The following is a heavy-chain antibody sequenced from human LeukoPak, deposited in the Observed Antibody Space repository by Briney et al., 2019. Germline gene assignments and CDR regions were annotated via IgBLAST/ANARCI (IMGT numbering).Heavy chain of an antibody. CDR3: ARYGSGSYNPKFDY. CDR2: IYWNDDK. V-gene: IGHV2-5*01. D-gene: IGHD3-10*01. CDR1: GFSLSTSGVG. Sequence: SGPTLVKPTQTLTLTCTFSGFSLSTSGVGVGWIRQPPGKALEWLALIYWNDDKRYSPSLKSRLTITKDTSKNQVVLTMTNMDPVDTATYYCARYGSGSYNPKFDYWGQGTLVTVSS. J-gene: IGHJ4*02.